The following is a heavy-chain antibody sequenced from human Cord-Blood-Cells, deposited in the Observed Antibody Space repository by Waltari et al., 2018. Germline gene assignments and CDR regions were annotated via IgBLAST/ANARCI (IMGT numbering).Heavy chain of an antibody. CDR1: GFTFSSYG. D-gene: IGHD2-15*01. CDR2: IWYDGSNK. V-gene: IGHV3-33*01. J-gene: IGHJ4*02. Sequence: QVQLVESGGGVVQPGRSLRLSCAASGFTFSSYGMHWVRQAPGKGLEWVAGIWYDGSNKYYADSVKGRFTISRDNSKNTLYLQMNSLRAEDTAVYYCAREGRIGVAATPAYFDYWGQGTLVTVSS. CDR3: AREGRIGVAATPAYFDY.